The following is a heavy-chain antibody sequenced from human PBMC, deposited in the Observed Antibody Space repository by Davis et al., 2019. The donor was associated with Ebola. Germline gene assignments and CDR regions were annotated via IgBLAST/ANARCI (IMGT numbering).Heavy chain of an antibody. CDR2: IDPSDSYT. D-gene: IGHD3-3*01. CDR1: QYSFTTYW. CDR3: ARRVITTSGVAIGAFDV. V-gene: IGHV5-10-1*01. J-gene: IGHJ3*01. Sequence: GESLKISCKGSQYSFTTYWITWVRQMPGKGLEWMGRIDPSDSYTNYSPSFQGHVTISADKSISTAYLQWSSLKASDTAIYYCARRVITTSGVAIGAFDVWGPGTMVTVSA.